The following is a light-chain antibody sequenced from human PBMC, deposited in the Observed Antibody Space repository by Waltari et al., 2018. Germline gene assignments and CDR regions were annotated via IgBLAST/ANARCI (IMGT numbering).Light chain of an antibody. CDR3: QTGGHGTWV. V-gene: IGLV4-69*01. CDR2: VNSDGSH. CDR1: SGHSSNA. J-gene: IGLJ3*02. Sequence: QLVLTQSPSASASLGASVRLPCTLSSGHSSNAIAWPHQQPQKGPRYLMKVNSDGSHSKGGEIPDRFSGSSSGAERYLTISSLQSEDEADYYCQTGGHGTWVFGGGTRLTVL.